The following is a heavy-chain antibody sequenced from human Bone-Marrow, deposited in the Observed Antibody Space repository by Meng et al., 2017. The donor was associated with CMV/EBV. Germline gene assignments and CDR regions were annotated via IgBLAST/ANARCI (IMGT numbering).Heavy chain of an antibody. CDR3: GRGGGGTYYDFWSGYSYFDY. Sequence: ASVKVSCKPSGYTFTSYDINWVRQATGQGLEWMGWMNPNIGNTGYAQKFQGRVTMTRNNSISTAYMELSSLRSEDTAVYYCGRGGGGTYYDFWSGYSYFDYWGQGTLVTVSS. D-gene: IGHD3-3*01. J-gene: IGHJ4*02. V-gene: IGHV1-8*01. CDR2: MNPNIGNT. CDR1: GYTFTSYD.